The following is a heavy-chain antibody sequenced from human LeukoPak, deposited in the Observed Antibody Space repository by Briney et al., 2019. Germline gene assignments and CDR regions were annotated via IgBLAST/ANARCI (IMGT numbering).Heavy chain of an antibody. CDR2: IYPNSGAT. J-gene: IGHJ4*02. CDR3: GTLLSNGPFDY. Sequence: GASVKVSCKASGYTFTGYYMHWVRQAPGQGLEWVGYIYPNSGATKYAQKFQGRVTMTRDTSINTAYMELSGLRSDDTAVYYCGTLLSNGPFDYWGQGSLVTVSS. V-gene: IGHV1-2*02. CDR1: GYTFTGYY.